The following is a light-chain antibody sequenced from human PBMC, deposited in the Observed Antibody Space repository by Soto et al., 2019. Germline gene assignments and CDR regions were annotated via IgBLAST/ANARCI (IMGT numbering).Light chain of an antibody. CDR3: QQYYSPPRYT. V-gene: IGKV4-1*01. CDR1: QSILYSSNNKNL. Sequence: DIVMTQSPEYLAVSLGERATINCRSSQSILYSSNNKNLIAWYQQKPGQSNKLLIYCASTRQSGVPDRFSGSGSGRDFTLTISSLQAEDVAVYYCQQYYSPPRYTFGQGTGWGSN. J-gene: IGKJ2*01. CDR2: CAS.